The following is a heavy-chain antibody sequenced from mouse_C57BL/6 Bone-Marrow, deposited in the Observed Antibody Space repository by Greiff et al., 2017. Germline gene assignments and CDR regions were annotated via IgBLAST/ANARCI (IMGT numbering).Heavy chain of an antibody. CDR3: ARLGNSSGFAY. Sequence: EVKLVESGGDLVKPGGSLKLSCAASGFTFSSYGMSWVRQTPDKRLEWVATISSGGSYTYYPDSVKGRFTISRDNAKNTLYLQLSSLTSEDTAMYYCARLGNSSGFAYWGQGTLVTVSA. CDR2: ISSGGSYT. J-gene: IGHJ3*01. V-gene: IGHV5-6*01. D-gene: IGHD2-1*01. CDR1: GFTFSSYG.